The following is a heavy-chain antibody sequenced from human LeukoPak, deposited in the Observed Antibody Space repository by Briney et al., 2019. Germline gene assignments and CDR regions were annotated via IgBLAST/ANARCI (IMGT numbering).Heavy chain of an antibody. J-gene: IGHJ6*03. CDR1: GFTFNTYF. CDR3: ARSGPEQWGSNFYFYMDV. V-gene: IGHV3-74*01. D-gene: IGHD1-26*01. Sequence: GGSLRLSCAVSGFTFNTYFMHWVRQSPGKGLVWVSHVGTDGTDTAYADSVKGRFTISRDNAKDTLYLQMHSLRAEDTAVYYCARSGPEQWGSNFYFYMDVWGKGTTLTVSS. CDR2: VGTDGTDT.